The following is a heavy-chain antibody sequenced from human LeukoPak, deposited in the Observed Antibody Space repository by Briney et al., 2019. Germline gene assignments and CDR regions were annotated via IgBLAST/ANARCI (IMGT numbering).Heavy chain of an antibody. J-gene: IGHJ3*02. V-gene: IGHV4-30-4*08. CDR3: ARARGLYCSSTSCYADAFDI. CDR1: GGPISSGDYY. D-gene: IGHD2-2*01. CDR2: IYYSGST. Sequence: KPSQTLSLTCTVSGGPISSGDYYWSWIRQPPGKGLEWIGYIYYSGSTYYNPSLKSRVTISVDTSKNQFSLKLSSVTAADTAVYYCARARGLYCSSTSCYADAFDIWGQGTMVTVSS.